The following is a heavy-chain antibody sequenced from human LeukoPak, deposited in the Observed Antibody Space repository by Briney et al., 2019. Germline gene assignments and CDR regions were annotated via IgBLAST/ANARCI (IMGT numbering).Heavy chain of an antibody. D-gene: IGHD6-13*01. V-gene: IGHV3-48*03. Sequence: GGSLRLPCAASGFTFSSYEMNWVRQAPGKGLEWVSYISRSGTTIYYADSVKGRFTISRDNAKNSLYLQMNSLRAEDTAVYYCARVRWQQSYYMDVWGKGTTVTVSS. CDR1: GFTFSSYE. J-gene: IGHJ6*03. CDR3: ARVRWQQSYYMDV. CDR2: ISRSGTTI.